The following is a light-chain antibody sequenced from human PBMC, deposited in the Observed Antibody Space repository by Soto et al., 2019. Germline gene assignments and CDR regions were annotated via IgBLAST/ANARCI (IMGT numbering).Light chain of an antibody. Sequence: DIQMTQSPSSLSASVGDRVTITCRASQGIFKYLAWYQQKPGKVPKLLIYGASTLQSGVPSRFSGSGSGTDFTLTISGLQPEDAATYFCQQFNSYPITFGQGTRLEIK. V-gene: IGKV1-27*01. CDR1: QGIFKY. J-gene: IGKJ5*01. CDR3: QQFNSYPIT. CDR2: GAS.